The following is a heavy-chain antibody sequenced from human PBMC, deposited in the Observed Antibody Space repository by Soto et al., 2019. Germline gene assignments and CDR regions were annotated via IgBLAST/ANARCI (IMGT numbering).Heavy chain of an antibody. CDR3: ARGPDYYCSGSYPY. D-gene: IGHD3-10*01. J-gene: IGHJ4*02. CDR1: GVSFSGYY. V-gene: IGHV4-34*01. Sequence: QVQLQQWGAGLLKPSETLSLTCAVYGVSFSGYYWSWIRQPPGKGLEWIGEINHSGSTNYNPSLKTRVTISVDTFKNQCSRKLSSVTAADTAVYYCARGPDYYCSGSYPYRGQGTLVSVSS. CDR2: INHSGST.